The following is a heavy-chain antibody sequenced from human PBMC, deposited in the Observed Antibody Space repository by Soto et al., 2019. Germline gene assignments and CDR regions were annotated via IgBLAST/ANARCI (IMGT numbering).Heavy chain of an antibody. CDR1: GFTFSSYA. CDR2: ISGSGGST. J-gene: IGHJ3*02. D-gene: IGHD3-22*01. Sequence: GGSLRLSCAASGFTFSSYAMSWVRQAPGKGLEWVSAISGSGGSTYYADSVKGRFTISRDNAKNSLYLQMNSLRAEDTAVYYCARVLNSVRPDYYDTHWSAFDIWGQGTMVTVSS. CDR3: ARVLNSVRPDYYDTHWSAFDI. V-gene: IGHV3-23*01.